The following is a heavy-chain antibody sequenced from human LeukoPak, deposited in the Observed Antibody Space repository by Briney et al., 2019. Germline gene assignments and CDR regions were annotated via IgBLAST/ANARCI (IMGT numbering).Heavy chain of an antibody. D-gene: IGHD1-1*01. Sequence: GGSLRLSCAASGFSFSSYYMSWVRQAPGKGLEWVASIKQDGSDKYYVDSVKGRFTISRDNAKNSLYLQMNSLRAEDTAVYYCARVVTGIDYWGQGTLVTVSS. CDR1: GFSFSSYY. CDR3: ARVVTGIDY. CDR2: IKQDGSDK. V-gene: IGHV3-7*01. J-gene: IGHJ4*02.